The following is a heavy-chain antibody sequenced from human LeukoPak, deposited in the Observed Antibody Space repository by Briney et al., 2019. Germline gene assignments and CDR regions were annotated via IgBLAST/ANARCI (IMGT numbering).Heavy chain of an antibody. J-gene: IGHJ4*02. Sequence: GASVKVSCKASGYTFTSYGISWVRQAPGQGLEWMGWISAYNGNTNYAQKFQGRVSMTTDTSTSTAYMELRSLRSDDTAVYYCARNRIYDYDSSGYYDYWGQGTLVTVSP. V-gene: IGHV1-18*01. CDR3: ARNRIYDYDSSGYYDY. D-gene: IGHD3-22*01. CDR1: GYTFTSYG. CDR2: ISAYNGNT.